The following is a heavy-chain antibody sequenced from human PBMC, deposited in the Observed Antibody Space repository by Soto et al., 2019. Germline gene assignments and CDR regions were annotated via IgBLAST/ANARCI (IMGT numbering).Heavy chain of an antibody. J-gene: IGHJ5*02. D-gene: IGHD2-2*02. CDR3: ARAGCSSTSCYTWEDNWFDP. Sequence: SETLSLTCTVSGGSISSGDYYWSWIRQPPGKGLEWIGYIYYSGSTYYNPSLKSRVTISVDTSKNQFSLKLGSVTAADTAVYYCARAGCSSTSCYTWEDNWFDPWGQGTLVTVSS. V-gene: IGHV4-30-4*01. CDR1: GGSISSGDYY. CDR2: IYYSGST.